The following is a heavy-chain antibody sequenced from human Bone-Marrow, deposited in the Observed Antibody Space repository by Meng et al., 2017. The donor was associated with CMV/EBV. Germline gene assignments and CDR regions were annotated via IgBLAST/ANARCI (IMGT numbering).Heavy chain of an antibody. D-gene: IGHD4-17*01. Sequence: SETLSLTCTVSGGSISSYYWSWIRQPPGKGLEWIGYIYYSGSTNYNPSLKSRVTISVDTSKNQFSLKLSSVTAADTAVYYCARDADYGDYAYWGQGTLVTVSS. V-gene: IGHV4-59*01. CDR3: ARDADYGDYAY. J-gene: IGHJ4*02. CDR2: IYYSGST. CDR1: GGSISSYY.